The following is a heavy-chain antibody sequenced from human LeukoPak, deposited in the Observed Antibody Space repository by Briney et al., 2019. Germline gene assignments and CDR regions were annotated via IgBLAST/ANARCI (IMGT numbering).Heavy chain of an antibody. CDR3: AREGCSSTSCYYYYGMDV. J-gene: IGHJ6*04. CDR1: GFTFSSYG. CDR2: IWYDGSNK. D-gene: IGHD2-2*01. Sequence: PGRSLILSCAASGFTFSSYGMHGVRPAPGKGLEWVAVIWYDGSNKYYADSVKGRFTISRDNSKNTLYLQMNSMRAEDTAVYYGAREGCSSTSCYYYYGMDVWGKGTPVTVSS. V-gene: IGHV3-33*01.